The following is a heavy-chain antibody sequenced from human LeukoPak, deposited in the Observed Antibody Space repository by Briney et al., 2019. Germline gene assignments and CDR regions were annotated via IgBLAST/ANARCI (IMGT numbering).Heavy chain of an antibody. D-gene: IGHD3-9*01. J-gene: IGHJ3*02. V-gene: IGHV1-69*13. CDR3: ARVDLRYFDWPYGAFDI. Sequence: GASVKVSCKASGYTFTSYDINWVRQATGQGLEWMGWIIPIFGTANYAQKFQGRVTITADESTSTAYMELSSLRSEDTAVYYCARVDLRYFDWPYGAFDIWGQGTMVTVSS. CDR2: IIPIFGTA. CDR1: GYTFTSYD.